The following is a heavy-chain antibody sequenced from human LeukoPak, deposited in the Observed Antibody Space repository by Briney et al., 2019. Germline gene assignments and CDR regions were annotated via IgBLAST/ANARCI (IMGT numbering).Heavy chain of an antibody. CDR1: GYTFTSYG. V-gene: IGHV1-18*01. CDR2: ISAYNGNT. Sequence: ASVKVSCKASGYTFTSYGISWVRQAPGQGLEWMGWISAYNGNTNYAQKLQGRVTMTTDTSTSTAYMELRSRRSDDTAVYYCARDHVVVPAAISDNWFDPWGQGTLVTVSS. CDR3: ARDHVVVPAAISDNWFDP. D-gene: IGHD2-2*02. J-gene: IGHJ5*02.